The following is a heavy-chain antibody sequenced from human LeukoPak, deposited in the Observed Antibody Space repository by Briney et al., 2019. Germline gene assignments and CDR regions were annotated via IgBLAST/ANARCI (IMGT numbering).Heavy chain of an antibody. CDR2: IYYSGST. D-gene: IGHD2-2*01. CDR1: GGSISAYY. J-gene: IGHJ4*02. V-gene: IGHV4-59*01. Sequence: PSGTLSLTCTVSGGSISAYYWSWIRQPPGKGLEWIGYIYYSGSTNYNPSLKSRVTISVDTSKIQFSLKLRSVTAADTAVYYCARTRYCVSTSCYFDYWGQGTLVTVSS. CDR3: ARTRYCVSTSCYFDY.